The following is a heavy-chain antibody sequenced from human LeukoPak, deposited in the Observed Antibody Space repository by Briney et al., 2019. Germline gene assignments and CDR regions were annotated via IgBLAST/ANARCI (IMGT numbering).Heavy chain of an antibody. CDR3: AREGGQWLVRDSYGMDV. CDR2: IIPIFGTA. CDR1: GGTFSSYA. Sequence: ASVKVSCKASGGTFSSYAISWVRQAPGQGLEWMGGIIPIFGTANYAQKFQGRVTITTDESTSTAYMELSSLRSEDTAVYYCAREGGQWLVRDSYGMDVWGQGTTVTVSS. V-gene: IGHV1-69*05. J-gene: IGHJ6*02. D-gene: IGHD6-19*01.